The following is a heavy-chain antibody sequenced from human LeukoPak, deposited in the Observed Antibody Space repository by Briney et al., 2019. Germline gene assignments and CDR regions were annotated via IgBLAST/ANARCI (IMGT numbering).Heavy chain of an antibody. CDR3: ARDRRGGNFFDY. CDR1: GGSISSGGYY. CDR2: IFYSGST. V-gene: IGHV4-31*03. D-gene: IGHD4-23*01. Sequence: SETLSLTCTVSGGSISSGGYYWRWIRQHPGKGLEWIEFIFYSGSTYYNPSLKSRVTMSVDTSKNQFSLKLSSVTAADTAVYYCARDRRGGNFFDYWGQGTLVSVSS. J-gene: IGHJ4*02.